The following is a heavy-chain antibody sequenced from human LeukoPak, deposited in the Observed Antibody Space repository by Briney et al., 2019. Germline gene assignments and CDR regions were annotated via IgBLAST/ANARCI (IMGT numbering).Heavy chain of an antibody. J-gene: IGHJ4*02. Sequence: GGSLRLSCAASGFSFNTYWMSWVRQAPGKGLEWLANIKQDGSEKYYVDSVKGRFTISRDNAKNSLYLQMNSLRAEDTALYYCAKDMREHTAVTGLGYWGQGTVVTVSS. V-gene: IGHV3-7*03. CDR1: GFSFNTYW. D-gene: IGHD5-18*01. CDR3: AKDMREHTAVTGLGY. CDR2: IKQDGSEK.